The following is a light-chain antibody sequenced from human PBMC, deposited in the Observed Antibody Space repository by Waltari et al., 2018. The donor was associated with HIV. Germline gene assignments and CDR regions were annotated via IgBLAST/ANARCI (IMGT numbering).Light chain of an antibody. V-gene: IGLV2-23*02. Sequence: QTALTQPASVSGSPGQSLTISCPGTSSDVGAYNLVSWYQQHPGKAPRLIIYDVSERPAGVSNRFTGSKSGNTASLTISGLQAEDEADYYCATWDDSLNGRVFGGGTKLTVL. J-gene: IGLJ3*02. CDR3: ATWDDSLNGRV. CDR2: DVS. CDR1: SSDVGAYNL.